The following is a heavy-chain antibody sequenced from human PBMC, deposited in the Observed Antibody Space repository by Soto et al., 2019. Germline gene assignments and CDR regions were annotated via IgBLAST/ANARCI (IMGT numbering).Heavy chain of an antibody. CDR2: MNPNTGTT. J-gene: IGHJ4*02. V-gene: IGHV1-8*01. CDR1: GYAFTSHD. CDR3: VREGFEY. Sequence: ASVKVSCKDSGYAFTSHDISWVRQATGQGLEWMGYMNPNTGTTGYAQKFQGRITMTMDTSIRTVYMELSSLTSEDTALYYCVREGFEYWGQGTQVTVSS.